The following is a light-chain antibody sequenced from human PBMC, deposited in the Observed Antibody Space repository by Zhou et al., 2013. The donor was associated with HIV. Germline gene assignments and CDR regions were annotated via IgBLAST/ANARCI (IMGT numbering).Light chain of an antibody. Sequence: DIQLTQSPSSLSASVGDRVTITCRVSQGISSYLNWYRQKPGKVPKLLIYSASNLQSGVPSRFSGSGSGTDFTLTISRLQPEDFATYYCQQANSFPVITFGQGTRLEIK. CDR1: QGISSY. CDR3: QQANSFPVIT. V-gene: IGKV1-27*01. CDR2: SAS. J-gene: IGKJ5*01.